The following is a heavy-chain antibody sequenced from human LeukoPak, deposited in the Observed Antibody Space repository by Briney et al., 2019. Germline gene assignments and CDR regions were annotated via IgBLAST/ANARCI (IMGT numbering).Heavy chain of an antibody. J-gene: IGHJ4*02. CDR2: ISSSGSTI. Sequence: GGSLRLSCAASGFTFSSYEMNWVRQAPGKGLEWVSYISSSGSTIYYADSVKGRFTISRDNAKNSLYLQMNSLRAEDTAVYYCARAAQYQLPVQIVFEYYFDYWGQGTLDTVSS. V-gene: IGHV3-48*03. D-gene: IGHD2-2*01. CDR1: GFTFSSYE. CDR3: ARAAQYQLPVQIVFEYYFDY.